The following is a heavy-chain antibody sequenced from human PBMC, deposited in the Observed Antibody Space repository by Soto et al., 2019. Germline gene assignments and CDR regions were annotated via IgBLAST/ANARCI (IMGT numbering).Heavy chain of an antibody. V-gene: IGHV4-59*01. D-gene: IGHD5-18*01. CDR1: GGMISRDA. Sequence: PEALPHPWTGSGGMISRDAWILFRHPPGKGLEWIGYIYYSGSTNYNPSLKSRVTISVDTSKNQFSLKLSSVTAADTAVYYCASGRGYSYGSFDYWGQGTLVTVS. CDR3: ASGRGYSYGSFDY. CDR2: IYYSGST. J-gene: IGHJ4*02.